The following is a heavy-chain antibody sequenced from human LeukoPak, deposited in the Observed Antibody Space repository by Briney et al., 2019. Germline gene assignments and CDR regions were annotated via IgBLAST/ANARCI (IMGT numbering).Heavy chain of an antibody. CDR3: ARDRSSWYHFDY. CDR2: ISSSSSYI. V-gene: IGHV3-21*01. D-gene: IGHD6-13*01. J-gene: IGHJ4*02. CDR1: GFTFSSYS. Sequence: PGGSLRLSCAASGFTFSSYSMNWVRQAPGKGLEWVSSISSSSSYIYYADSVKGRFTISRDNAKNSLYLQMNSLRAEDTAVYYCARDRSSWYHFDYWGQGTLVTVSS.